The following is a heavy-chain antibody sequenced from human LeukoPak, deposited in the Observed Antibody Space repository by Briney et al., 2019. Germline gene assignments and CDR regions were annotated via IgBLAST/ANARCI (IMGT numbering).Heavy chain of an antibody. CDR3: AKDPFIAAAGTGYYYMDV. V-gene: IGHV3-23*01. Sequence: GGTLRLSCAASRFTFSNYGMSWVRQAPGKGLEWVSAISGSGGSTNYADSVKGRFTISRDNSKNTLYLQMNSLRAEDTAVYYCAKDPFIAAAGTGYYYMDVWGKGTTVTISS. D-gene: IGHD6-13*01. CDR2: ISGSGGST. J-gene: IGHJ6*03. CDR1: RFTFSNYG.